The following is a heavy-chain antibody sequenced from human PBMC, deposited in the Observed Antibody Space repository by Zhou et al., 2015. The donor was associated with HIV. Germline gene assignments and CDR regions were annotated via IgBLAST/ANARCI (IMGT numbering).Heavy chain of an antibody. CDR3: GSLIVPSKRLGEANYYYYAMDV. Sequence: QVQLVQSGAEVKKPGASVKVSCEASGYTFTSYDINWVRQATGQGLEWMGWVNPNSGNTAYAQKFQGRVTMTRNTSINTVYMNLSSLRSEDTALYYCGSLIVPSKRLGEANYYYYAMDVWGQGTTVTVSS. V-gene: IGHV1-8*01. J-gene: IGHJ6*02. D-gene: IGHD3-16*01. CDR2: VNPNSGNT. CDR1: GYTFTSYD.